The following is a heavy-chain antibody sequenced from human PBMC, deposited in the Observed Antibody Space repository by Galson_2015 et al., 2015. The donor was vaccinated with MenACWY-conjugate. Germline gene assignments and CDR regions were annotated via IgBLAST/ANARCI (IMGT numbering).Heavy chain of an antibody. J-gene: IGHJ4*02. CDR2: IRNDGGVK. CDR3: AKDAGIYSPPAEY. V-gene: IGHV3-30*02. CDR1: GFTFRNYA. D-gene: IGHD2/OR15-2a*01. Sequence: SLRLSCAASGFTFRNYAIHWVRQAPGKGPEWVAFIRNDGGVKYYVDSVKGRFTISRDNSKNTLYLQMNSLSPEDTAIYYCAKDAGIYSPPAEYWGQGTLVTVSS.